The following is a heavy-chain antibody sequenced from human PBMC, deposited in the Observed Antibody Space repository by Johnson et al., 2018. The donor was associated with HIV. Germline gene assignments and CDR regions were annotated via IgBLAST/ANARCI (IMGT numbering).Heavy chain of an antibody. CDR3: ARDYRGALDI. J-gene: IGHJ3*02. V-gene: IGHV3-11*01. Sequence: QVQLVESGGGLVKSGGSLRLSCEASGLTFSDYYMSWIRQAPGKGLEWVSYISSSGSSRYYADSVKGRFTITRDNVKNSLYMQMNSLRVEDTAVYFCARDYRGALDIWGQGTMVTVSA. CDR1: GLTFSDYY. CDR2: ISSSGSSR. D-gene: IGHD4-11*01.